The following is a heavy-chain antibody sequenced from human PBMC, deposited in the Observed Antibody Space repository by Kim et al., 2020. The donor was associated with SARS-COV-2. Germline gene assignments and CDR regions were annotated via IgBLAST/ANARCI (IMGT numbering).Heavy chain of an antibody. CDR2: IKQDGSEK. D-gene: IGHD5-18*01. CDR1: GFTFSSYW. CDR3: ARDACGGYSYEACYFDY. V-gene: IGHV3-7*01. Sequence: GGSLRLSCAASGFTFSSYWMSWVRQAPGKGLEWVANIKQDGSEKYYVDSVKGRFTISRDNAKNSLYLQMNSLRAEDTAVYYCARDACGGYSYEACYFDYWGQGTLVTVSS. J-gene: IGHJ4*02.